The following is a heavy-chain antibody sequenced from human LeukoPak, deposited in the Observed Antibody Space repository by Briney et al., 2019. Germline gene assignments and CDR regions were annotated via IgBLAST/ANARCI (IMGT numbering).Heavy chain of an antibody. V-gene: IGHV3-66*01. CDR3: ARASPQQAFLFDY. D-gene: IGHD1/OR15-1a*01. CDR2: IYSLGDT. CDR1: GFIVSDNC. J-gene: IGHJ4*02. Sequence: GGSLRLSCTASGFIVSDNCMSWVRQAPGRGLEWVSLIYSLGDTYYADSVKGRFTISRDNSKNTLYLQMNSLRAEDTAIYYCARASPQQAFLFDYWGQGTLVTVSS.